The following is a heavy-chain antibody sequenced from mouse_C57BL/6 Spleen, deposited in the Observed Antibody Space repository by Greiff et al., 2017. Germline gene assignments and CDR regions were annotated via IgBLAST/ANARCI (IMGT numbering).Heavy chain of an antibody. V-gene: IGHV5-4*01. CDR3: ARDVYYGYDGDWYFDV. J-gene: IGHJ1*03. CDR2: ISDGGSYT. D-gene: IGHD2-2*01. CDR1: GFTFSSYA. Sequence: EVHLVESGGGLVKPGGSLKLSCAASGFTFSSYAMSWVRQTPEKRLEWVATISDGGSYTYYPDNVKGRFTISRDNAKNNLYLQMSHLKSEDTAMYYCARDVYYGYDGDWYFDVWGTGTTVTVSS.